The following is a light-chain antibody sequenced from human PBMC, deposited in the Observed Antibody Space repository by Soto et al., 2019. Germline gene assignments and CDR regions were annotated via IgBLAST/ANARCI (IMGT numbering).Light chain of an antibody. Sequence: EIVMTQSPATLSLSPGQRATLSCRASQSVSSKLAWYQQRPGQAPRLLIYSASTRATGIPARFSGSVSETEFTLTISSLQSEDFAVYYCHQYNHWLTWTFGQGTKVEIK. CDR1: QSVSSK. CDR3: HQYNHWLTWT. CDR2: SAS. J-gene: IGKJ1*01. V-gene: IGKV3-15*01.